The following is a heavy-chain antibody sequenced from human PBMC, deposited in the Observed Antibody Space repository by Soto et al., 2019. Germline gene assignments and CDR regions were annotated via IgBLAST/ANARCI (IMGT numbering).Heavy chain of an antibody. V-gene: IGHV3-30*03. Sequence: QVQLVESGGGVVQPGRALRLSCAASGFSFNTSGMHWVRQAPGKGLEWVAVIAFDGSQEFYGDCVRGRFTISRDNSKNTLFLQMKSLTPEDTAVYYCATKVRVTNYLYYGMDVWGQGTTVTVSS. D-gene: IGHD2-21*02. CDR2: IAFDGSQE. J-gene: IGHJ6*02. CDR1: GFSFNTSG. CDR3: ATKVRVTNYLYYGMDV.